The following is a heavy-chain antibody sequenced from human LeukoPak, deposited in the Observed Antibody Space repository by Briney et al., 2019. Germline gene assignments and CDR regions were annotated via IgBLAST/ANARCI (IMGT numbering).Heavy chain of an antibody. J-gene: IGHJ3*02. Sequence: GGSLRLSCAASGFTVSSNYMSWVRQAPGKGLEWVSVIYSGGSTYYADSVKGRFTISRDNSKNTLYLQMSSLRAEDTAVYYCARDLTRYGSGSYLAFDIWGQGTMVTVSS. CDR2: IYSGGST. CDR3: ARDLTRYGSGSYLAFDI. V-gene: IGHV3-53*01. CDR1: GFTVSSNY. D-gene: IGHD3-10*01.